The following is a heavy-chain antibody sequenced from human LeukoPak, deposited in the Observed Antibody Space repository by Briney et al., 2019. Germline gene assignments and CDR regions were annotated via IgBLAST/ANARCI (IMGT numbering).Heavy chain of an antibody. V-gene: IGHV4-59*12. CDR2: IYYSGST. Sequence: SETLSLTCTVSGGSISSYYWSWIRQPPGKGLEWIGYIYYSGSTNYNPYLKSRVTISVDTSKNQFSLNLSSVTAADTAMYYCARAVGTSRNFFDYWGQGTLVTVSS. CDR1: GGSISSYY. CDR3: ARAVGTSRNFFDY. D-gene: IGHD4-23*01. J-gene: IGHJ4*02.